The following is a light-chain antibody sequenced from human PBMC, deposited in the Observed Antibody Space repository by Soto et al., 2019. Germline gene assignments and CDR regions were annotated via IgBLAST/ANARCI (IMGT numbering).Light chain of an antibody. CDR1: HTISSW. V-gene: IGKV1-5*01. J-gene: IGKJ2*03. Sequence: DIQMTQSPSTLSASVGDRVTITCRASHTISSWLAWYQQKLGKAPKLLIYDASTLQSGVPSRFSGSGSGTEFTLTISSLQPDDFVTYFCQHYDSSSPYSFGQGTKVEIK. CDR3: QHYDSSSPYS. CDR2: DAS.